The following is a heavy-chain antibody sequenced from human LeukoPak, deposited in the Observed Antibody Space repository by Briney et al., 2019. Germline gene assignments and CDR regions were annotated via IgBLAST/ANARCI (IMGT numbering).Heavy chain of an antibody. J-gene: IGHJ4*02. Sequence: GGSLRLSCAAPGITFSSYAMTWVRQAPGKGLERVSAISGSGVNTYYADSVKGRFTISRDNSKNTVYLQMNSLRAEDTAVFYCARSRYSNSWLFDYWGQGTLVTVSS. CDR1: GITFSSYA. CDR2: ISGSGVNT. CDR3: ARSRYSNSWLFDY. D-gene: IGHD6-13*01. V-gene: IGHV3-23*01.